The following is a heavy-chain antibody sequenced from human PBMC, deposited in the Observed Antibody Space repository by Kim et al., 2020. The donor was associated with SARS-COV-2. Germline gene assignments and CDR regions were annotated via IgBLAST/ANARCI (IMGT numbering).Heavy chain of an antibody. CDR3: ARGDCRY. CDR2: INSDGSST. J-gene: IGHJ4*02. V-gene: IGHV3-74*01. Sequence: GGSLRLSCAASGFTFSGYWMHWVRQAPGKGLMCVSRINSDGSSTSYADSVKGRFTISRDNAKNTLYLQMDSLGPEDTAVYYCARGDCRYWGQGTLVTVSS. CDR1: GFTFSGYW. D-gene: IGHD2-21*02.